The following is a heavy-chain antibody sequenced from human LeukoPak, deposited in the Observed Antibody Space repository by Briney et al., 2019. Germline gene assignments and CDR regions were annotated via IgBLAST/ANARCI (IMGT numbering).Heavy chain of an antibody. CDR2: INPNSGGT. CDR3: PRDAVAATPGFLYYYYYMDV. V-gene: IGHV1-2*06. Sequence: ASVKVSCKASGYTFSGYYMHWVRQAPGQGLEWMGRINPNSGGTNYAQKFQGRVTMTRDTSISTAYMELSRLRSDDTAVYYCPRDAVAATPGFLYYYYYMDVWGKGTTVTVSS. J-gene: IGHJ6*03. CDR1: GYTFSGYY. D-gene: IGHD2-15*01.